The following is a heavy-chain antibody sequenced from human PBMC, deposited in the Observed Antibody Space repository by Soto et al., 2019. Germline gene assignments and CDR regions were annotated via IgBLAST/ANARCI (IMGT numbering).Heavy chain of an antibody. CDR1: GGSVSSGSYY. J-gene: IGHJ6*02. CDR2: IYYSGST. V-gene: IGHV4-61*01. CDR3: ARETLDHYYYGMDV. Sequence: QVQLQESGPGLVKPSETLSLTCTVSGGSVSSGSYYWSWIRQPPGKGLEWIGYIYYSGSTNYNPSLQSRVTISVDTSKNQFSLKLSSVTAADTAVYYCARETLDHYYYGMDVWGQGTTVTVSS. D-gene: IGHD3-3*01.